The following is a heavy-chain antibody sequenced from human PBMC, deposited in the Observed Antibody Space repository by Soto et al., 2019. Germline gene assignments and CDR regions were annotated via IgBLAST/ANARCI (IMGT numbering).Heavy chain of an antibody. CDR2: IRSKANSYAT. Sequence: EVQLVESGGGLVQPGGSLKLSCAASGFTFSGSAMHWVRQASGKGLEWVGRIRSKANSYATAYAASVKGRFTISRDDSKNTAYRQMNSLKTEDTAVYYCTSRGPTVTPGAFDIWGQGTMVTVSS. J-gene: IGHJ3*02. V-gene: IGHV3-73*01. CDR1: GFTFSGSA. D-gene: IGHD4-17*01. CDR3: TSRGPTVTPGAFDI.